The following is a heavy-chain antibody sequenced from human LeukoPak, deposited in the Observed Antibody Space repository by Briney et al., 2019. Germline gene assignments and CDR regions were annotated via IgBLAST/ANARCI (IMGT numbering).Heavy chain of an antibody. CDR1: GYSISSGYY. J-gene: IGHJ6*03. D-gene: IGHD1-1*01. CDR2: IYHSGST. Sequence: SETLSLTCTVSGYSISSGYYWGWIRQPPGKGLEWIGGIYHSGSTYYNPSLKSRVTISVDTSKKQFSLKLGSVTAADTAVYYCARDLREGWNDGNYYYSYYMDVWGEGTTVTVSS. V-gene: IGHV4-38-2*02. CDR3: ARDLREGWNDGNYYYSYYMDV.